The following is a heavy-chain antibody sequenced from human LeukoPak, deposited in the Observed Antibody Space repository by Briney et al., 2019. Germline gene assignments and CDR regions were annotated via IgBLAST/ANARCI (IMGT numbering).Heavy chain of an antibody. V-gene: IGHV4-30-2*01. CDR1: GGSISSGDYY. Sequence: SETLSLTCTVSGGSISSGDYYWSWIRQPPGKGLEWIGYIYHSGSTYYNPSLKSRVTISVDRSKNQFSLKLSSVTAADTAVYYCARARAGGYCSSTSCHDPYYYHGMDVLGQGTTVTVSS. CDR2: IYHSGST. J-gene: IGHJ6*02. D-gene: IGHD2-2*01. CDR3: ARARAGGYCSSTSCHDPYYYHGMDV.